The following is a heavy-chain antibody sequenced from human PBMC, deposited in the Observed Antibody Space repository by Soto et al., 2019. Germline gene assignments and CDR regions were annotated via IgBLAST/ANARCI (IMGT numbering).Heavy chain of an antibody. CDR1: GGTFSSYA. J-gene: IGHJ4*02. CDR3: ARGNKGLVGNSNYVVPAPFGY. D-gene: IGHD4-4*01. V-gene: IGHV1-69*13. Sequence: GASVKVSCKASGGTFSSYAISWVRKAHGQGLEWMGGIIPIFRTANYAQKFQGRVTITADEAATTAYMELSSLRSEDTAVYYCARGNKGLVGNSNYVVPAPFGYGSQGTLVTVS. CDR2: IIPIFRTA.